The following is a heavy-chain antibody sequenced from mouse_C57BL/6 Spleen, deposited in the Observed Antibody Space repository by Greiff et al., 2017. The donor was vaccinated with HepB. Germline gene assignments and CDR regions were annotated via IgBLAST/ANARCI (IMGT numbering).Heavy chain of an antibody. Sequence: QVQLQQSGAELARPGASVKLSCKASGYTFTSYGISWVKQRTGQGLEWIGEIYPRSGNTYYNEKFKGKATLTADKSSSTAYMELRSLTSEDSAGFFCAKSRLREGGYFDVWGTGTTVTVSS. CDR2: IYPRSGNT. D-gene: IGHD2-4*01. CDR1: GYTFTSYG. V-gene: IGHV1-81*01. J-gene: IGHJ1*03. CDR3: AKSRLREGGYFDV.